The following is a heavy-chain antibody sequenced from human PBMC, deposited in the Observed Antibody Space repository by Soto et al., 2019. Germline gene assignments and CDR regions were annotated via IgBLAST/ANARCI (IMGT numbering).Heavy chain of an antibody. CDR3: ARRSDYANPRFDS. V-gene: IGHV4-59*08. Sequence: QVQLQESGPGLVKPSETLSLTCTVSGDSINSYYWSWIRQPPGKGLEWIGYIYYTGSTSYSPSLNSRVTISLDTSKNQFSLKLSSVTAADTAGYYCARRSDYANPRFDSWGQGTLVTVSS. CDR1: GDSINSYY. J-gene: IGHJ4*02. D-gene: IGHD4-17*01. CDR2: IYYTGST.